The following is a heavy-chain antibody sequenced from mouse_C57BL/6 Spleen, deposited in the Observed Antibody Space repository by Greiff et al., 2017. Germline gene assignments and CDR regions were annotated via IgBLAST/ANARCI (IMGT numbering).Heavy chain of an antibody. J-gene: IGHJ3*01. Sequence: QVQLQQSGPELVKPGASVKISCKASGYTFTDYYINWVKQRPGQGLEWIGWIFPGSGSTYYNEKFKGKATLTVDKSSSTAYMLLSSLTSEDSAVDFCAREGFYDGSRFAYWGQGTLVTVSA. V-gene: IGHV1-75*01. CDR3: AREGFYDGSRFAY. CDR2: IFPGSGST. D-gene: IGHD2-3*01. CDR1: GYTFTDYY.